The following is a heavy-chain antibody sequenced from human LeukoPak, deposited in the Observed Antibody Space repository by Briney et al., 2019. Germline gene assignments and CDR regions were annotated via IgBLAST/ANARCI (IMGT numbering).Heavy chain of an antibody. D-gene: IGHD2-8*02. Sequence: SVKVSCKASGGTFSSYAISWVRQAPGQGLEWMGGIIPIFGTANYAQKFQGRVTITADESTSTAYMELSSLRSEDTAVYYCAGDYRQNGGTGTFDYWGQGTLVTVSS. J-gene: IGHJ4*02. V-gene: IGHV1-69*13. CDR2: IIPIFGTA. CDR1: GGTFSSYA. CDR3: AGDYRQNGGTGTFDY.